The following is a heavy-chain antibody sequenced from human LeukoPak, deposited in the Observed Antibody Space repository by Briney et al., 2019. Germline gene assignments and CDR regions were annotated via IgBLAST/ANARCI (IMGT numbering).Heavy chain of an antibody. CDR1: GFTFSTYW. CDR2: INGDGSSA. J-gene: IGHJ3*02. V-gene: IGHV3-74*01. CDR3: VKDSEMATINAFDI. D-gene: IGHD5-24*01. Sequence: GGSLRLSCAASGFTFSTYWMYWVRQAPGKGLVWVSRINGDGSSATYADSVKGRFTISRDNSKNTLYLQMSTLRAEDTAVYYCVKDSEMATINAFDIWGQGTMVTVSS.